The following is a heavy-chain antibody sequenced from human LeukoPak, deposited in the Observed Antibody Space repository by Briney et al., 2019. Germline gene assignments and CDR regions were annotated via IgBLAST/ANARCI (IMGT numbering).Heavy chain of an antibody. CDR1: GYTFTSYG. D-gene: IGHD3-10*01. Sequence: GASVKVSCKASGYTFTSYGISWVRQAPGQGLEWMGWISAHNGDMNYAQKLQGRVTITADESTTTAYMELSSLRSDDTAVYFCATRMPGSQSDNWGQGTLVTVSS. V-gene: IGHV1-18*01. CDR2: ISAHNGDM. CDR3: ATRMPGSQSDN. J-gene: IGHJ4*02.